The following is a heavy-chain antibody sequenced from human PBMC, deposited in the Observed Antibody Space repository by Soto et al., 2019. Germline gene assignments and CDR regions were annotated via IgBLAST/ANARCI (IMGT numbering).Heavy chain of an antibody. CDR3: ARDQSSTVITSALFDP. J-gene: IGHJ5*02. CDR1: GFTVSSNY. CDR2: IYSGGST. D-gene: IGHD4-17*01. Sequence: PGGALRLCCAASGFTVSSNYMSWVRQAPGKGLEWVSVIYSGGSTYYADSVKGRFTSSRDNSKNTLYLQMNSLRAEDTGVYYCARDQSSTVITSALFDPGGQGTLVTGST. V-gene: IGHV3-53*05.